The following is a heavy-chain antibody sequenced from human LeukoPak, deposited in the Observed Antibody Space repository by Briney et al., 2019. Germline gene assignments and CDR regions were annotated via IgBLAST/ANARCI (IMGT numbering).Heavy chain of an antibody. D-gene: IGHD6-13*01. CDR3: AREPIAAAGHYFDY. Sequence: ASVKVSCKASGYTFTSYDINWVRQATGQGLEWMGWMNPNSGNTGYAQKFQGRVTITRNTSISTAYMELSSLRSEDTAVYYCAREPIAAAGHYFDYWGQGTLVTVSS. CDR2: MNPNSGNT. CDR1: GYTFTSYD. J-gene: IGHJ4*02. V-gene: IGHV1-8*03.